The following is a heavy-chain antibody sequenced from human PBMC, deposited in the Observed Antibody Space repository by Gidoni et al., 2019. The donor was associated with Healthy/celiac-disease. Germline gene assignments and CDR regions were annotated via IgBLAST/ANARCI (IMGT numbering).Heavy chain of an antibody. CDR2: ISSNGGST. CDR1: GFTFSSYA. CDR3: ARGDSSGYYCVY. D-gene: IGHD3-22*01. V-gene: IGHV3-64*01. Sequence: EVQLVESGGGLVQPGGSLRLSCAAAGFTFSSYAMHWVRQAPGKGLEYVSAISSNGGSTYYANSVKGRFTISRDNSKNTLYLQMGSLRAEDMAVYYCARGDSSGYYCVYWGQGTLVTVSS. J-gene: IGHJ4*02.